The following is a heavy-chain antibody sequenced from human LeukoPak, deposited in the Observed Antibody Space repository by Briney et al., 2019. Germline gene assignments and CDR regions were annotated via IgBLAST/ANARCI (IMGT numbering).Heavy chain of an antibody. D-gene: IGHD2-21*02. V-gene: IGHV1-69*04. CDR1: GGTFSSYA. CDR2: IIPIFGIA. Sequence: SVKVSCKASGGTFSSYAISWVRQAPGQGLEWMGRIIPIFGIANYAQKFQGRVTITADKSTSTAYMELSSLRSEDTAVYYCARRYCDGDCYSPDYGMDVWGQGTTVTVSS. CDR3: ARRYCDGDCYSPDYGMDV. J-gene: IGHJ6*02.